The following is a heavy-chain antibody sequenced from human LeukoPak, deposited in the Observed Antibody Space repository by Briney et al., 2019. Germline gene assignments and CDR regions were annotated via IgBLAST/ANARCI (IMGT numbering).Heavy chain of an antibody. V-gene: IGHV3-48*03. J-gene: IGHJ4*02. Sequence: GGSLRLSCAASGFPVNKYEMHWVRQAPGKGLGRVSYIDAGATSTNYADSVWGRFTLSRDNAQNSVHLQMNSLRDEDTAVYYCGRGRLLRSTKYLDYWGQGALVTVSS. CDR2: IDAGATST. CDR1: GFPVNKYE. CDR3: GRGRLLRSTKYLDY. D-gene: IGHD2-21*02.